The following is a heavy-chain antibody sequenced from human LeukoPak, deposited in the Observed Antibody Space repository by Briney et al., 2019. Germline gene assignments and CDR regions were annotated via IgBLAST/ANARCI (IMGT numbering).Heavy chain of an antibody. J-gene: IGHJ4*02. Sequence: GGSLRLSCAASGFTVSSNYMSWVRQAPGKGLEWVSVIYSGGSTYYADSVKGRFTISRDNSKNTLYLQMNSLGAEDTAVYYCARSIVGATFDYWGQGTLVTVSS. CDR2: IYSGGST. CDR3: ARSIVGATFDY. D-gene: IGHD1-26*01. V-gene: IGHV3-53*01. CDR1: GFTVSSNY.